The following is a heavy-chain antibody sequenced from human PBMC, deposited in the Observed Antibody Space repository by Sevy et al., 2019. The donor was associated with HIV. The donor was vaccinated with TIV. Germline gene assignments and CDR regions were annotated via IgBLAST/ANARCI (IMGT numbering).Heavy chain of an antibody. Sequence: SDTLSLTCTVSGGSISSYYWSWIRQPPGKGLEWIGYIYYSGSTNSNPSLKSRVTISVDTSKNQFSLKLSSVTAADTAVYYCARESPHHRGVDYWGQGTLVTVSS. CDR2: IYYSGST. J-gene: IGHJ4*02. V-gene: IGHV4-59*01. CDR1: GGSISSYY. D-gene: IGHD3-10*01. CDR3: ARESPHHRGVDY.